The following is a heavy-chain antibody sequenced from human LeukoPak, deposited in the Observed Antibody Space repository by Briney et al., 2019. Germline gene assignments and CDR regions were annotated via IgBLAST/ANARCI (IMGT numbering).Heavy chain of an antibody. CDR1: GFTLSTYA. Sequence: GGSLRLSCAASGFTLSTYAMSWVRRAPGKGLEWVSSISASGGSTYYADSVKGRFSISRDNSKNTLYLQMNSLRAEDTAVYYWAKDPLGNCGSSSCYYSSMSRGAFDLWGQGTMVTVSS. CDR3: AKDPLGNCGSSSCYYSSMSRGAFDL. V-gene: IGHV3-23*01. J-gene: IGHJ3*01. CDR2: ISASGGST. D-gene: IGHD2-2*01.